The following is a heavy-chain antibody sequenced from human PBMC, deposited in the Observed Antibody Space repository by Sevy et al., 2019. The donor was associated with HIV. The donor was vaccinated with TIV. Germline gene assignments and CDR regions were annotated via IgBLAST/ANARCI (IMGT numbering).Heavy chain of an antibody. D-gene: IGHD2-15*01. CDR2: INQDGSKN. V-gene: IGHV3-7*01. CDR1: GFTFSKYS. Sequence: GGSLRLSCAASGFTFSKYSMSWVRQPPGKGLQWVANINQDGSKNEFVDSVKGRFTISRDNPKNSVYLQMNSLRAEDTAVYYCAREGAGGFDYWGQGTLVTVSS. J-gene: IGHJ4*02. CDR3: AREGAGGFDY.